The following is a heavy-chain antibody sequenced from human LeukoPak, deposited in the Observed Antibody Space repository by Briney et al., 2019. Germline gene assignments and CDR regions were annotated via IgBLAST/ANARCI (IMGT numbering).Heavy chain of an antibody. Sequence: SETLSLTCTVSDGSISSSSYYWGWIRQPPGKGLEWIGSIYYSGSTYYNPSLKSRVTISLDTSKNQFSLKLSSVTAADTAVYYCARDTTVTYTMDVWGKGTTVTVSS. D-gene: IGHD4-17*01. CDR3: ARDTTVTYTMDV. CDR2: IYYSGST. V-gene: IGHV4-39*07. CDR1: DGSISSSSYY. J-gene: IGHJ6*04.